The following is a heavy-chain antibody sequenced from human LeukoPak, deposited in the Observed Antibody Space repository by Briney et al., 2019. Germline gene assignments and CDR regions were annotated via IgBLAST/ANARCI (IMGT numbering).Heavy chain of an antibody. CDR3: ARVGSPLRYFDWLSGGRNFDY. CDR1: GGSISSYY. CDR2: IYYSGST. Sequence: SETLSLTCTVSGGSISSYYWSWIRQPPGKGLEWIGYIYYSGSTNYNPSLKSRVTISVDTSKNQFSLKLSSVTAADTAVYYCARVGSPLRYFDWLSGGRNFDYWGQGTLVTVSS. V-gene: IGHV4-59*01. J-gene: IGHJ4*02. D-gene: IGHD3-9*01.